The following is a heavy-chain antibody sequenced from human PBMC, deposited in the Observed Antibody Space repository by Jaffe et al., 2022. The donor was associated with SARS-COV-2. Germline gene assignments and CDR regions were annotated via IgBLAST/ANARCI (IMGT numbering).Heavy chain of an antibody. CDR1: GFTFSSYA. CDR2: ISYDGSNK. Sequence: QVQLVESGGGVVQPGRSLRLSCAASGFTFSSYAMHWVRQAPGKGLEWVAVISYDGSNKYYADSVKGRFTISRDNSKNTLYLQMNSLRAEDTAVYYCARDQNYGVQSPLSYYYGMDVWGQGTTVTVSS. CDR3: ARDQNYGVQSPLSYYYGMDV. J-gene: IGHJ6*02. V-gene: IGHV3-30-3*01. D-gene: IGHD3-10*01.